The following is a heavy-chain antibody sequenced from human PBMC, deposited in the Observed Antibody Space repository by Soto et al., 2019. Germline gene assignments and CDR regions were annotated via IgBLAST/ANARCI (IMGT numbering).Heavy chain of an antibody. J-gene: IGHJ6*02. CDR3: ARDQTYYYGSGSGGMDV. D-gene: IGHD3-10*01. V-gene: IGHV1-2*04. Sequence: ASVKVSCKASGYTFTGYYMHWVRQAPGQGLEWMGWINPNSGGTNYAQKFQGWVTMTRDTSISTAYMELSRLRSDDTAVYYCARDQTYYYGSGSGGMDVWGQGTTVTVSS. CDR1: GYTFTGYY. CDR2: INPNSGGT.